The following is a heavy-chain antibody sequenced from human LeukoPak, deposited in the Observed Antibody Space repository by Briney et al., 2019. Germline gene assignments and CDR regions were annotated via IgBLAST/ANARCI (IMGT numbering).Heavy chain of an antibody. CDR2: INHTGST. D-gene: IGHD4-17*01. V-gene: IGHV4-34*01. J-gene: IGHJ4*02. CDR3: ARSIMTTVTTFGY. CDR1: GGSFSGYY. Sequence: SETLSLTCTVYGGSFSGYYWSWIRQPPGKGLEWIGEINHTGSTNFNPSLKSRVTISLDTSKTQFSLTLSSVTAADTAVYYCARSIMTTVTTFGYWGQGTLVTVSS.